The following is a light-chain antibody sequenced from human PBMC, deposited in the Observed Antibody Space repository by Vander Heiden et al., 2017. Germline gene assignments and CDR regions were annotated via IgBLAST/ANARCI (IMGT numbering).Light chain of an antibody. Sequence: SYVLTQTPSVSVAPGQTAKMIWGGNNTGNKDVHWYQQKPGQAPVLVICDGSDRPSGIPERFSGSNSVNTATLTISRVDAGDEADYYCQVWDGTSNLVVFGGGTKLTVL. V-gene: IGLV3-21*02. CDR3: QVWDGTSNLVV. CDR1: NTGNKD. CDR2: DGS. J-gene: IGLJ2*01.